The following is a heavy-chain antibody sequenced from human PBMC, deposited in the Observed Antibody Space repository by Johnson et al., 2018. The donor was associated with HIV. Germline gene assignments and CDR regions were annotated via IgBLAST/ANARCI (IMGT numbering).Heavy chain of an antibody. V-gene: IGHV3-30*02. D-gene: IGHD6-19*01. J-gene: IGHJ3*02. CDR1: GFTFSSYG. CDR2: IRYDGSNK. Sequence: QVQLVESGGGVVQPGGSLRLSCAASGFTFSSYGMHWVRQAPGKGLEWVAFIRYDGSNKYYVASVKGRFTISRDNAKNSLYLQMNSLRAEDTAVYYCARDKFTGRQWLSYDDAFDIWGQGTMVTVSS. CDR3: ARDKFTGRQWLSYDDAFDI.